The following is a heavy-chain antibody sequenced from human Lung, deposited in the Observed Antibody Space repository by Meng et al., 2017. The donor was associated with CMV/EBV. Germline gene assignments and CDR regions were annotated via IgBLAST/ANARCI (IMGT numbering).Heavy chain of an antibody. J-gene: IGHJ6*02. CDR1: GFTFSSYS. CDR2: ISSSSSYI. V-gene: IGHV3-21*01. CDR3: ARDLRGYSGYDYPYYYYGMDV. Sequence: GESLKISCAASGFTFSSYSMNWVRQAPGKGLEWVSSISSSSSYIYYADSVKGRFTISRDNAKNSLYLQMNSLRAEDTAVYYCARDLRGYSGYDYPYYYYGMDVWXQGHXVTV. D-gene: IGHD5-12*01.